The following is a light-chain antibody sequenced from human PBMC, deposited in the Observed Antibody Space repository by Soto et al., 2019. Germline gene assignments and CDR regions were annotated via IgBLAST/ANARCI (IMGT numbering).Light chain of an antibody. V-gene: IGKV3-15*01. CDR2: DAS. CDR3: LQYNCWPPLP. CDR1: HSVNSS. Sequence: EIVMTQSPATLHVSPGERATLSYRASHSVNSSLAWYRQKPGQAPRILISDASTRATGVPATFRGSGSGTEVTLPFSNVQSEGSGMYYCLQYNCWPPLPFGAGIKGEIK. J-gene: IGKJ4*01.